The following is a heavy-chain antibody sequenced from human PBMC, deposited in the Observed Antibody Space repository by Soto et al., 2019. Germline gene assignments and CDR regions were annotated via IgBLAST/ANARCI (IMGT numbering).Heavy chain of an antibody. Sequence: EVQLLESGGGLVQPGGSLRLSCAASGFTFSSYAMSWVRQAPGKGLEWVSAISGSGGSTYYADSVKGRFTISRDNSKNTLYLQMNSLIAEDTAVYYFAKVGAYYFWSGYYHFDYWGQGTLVTVSS. D-gene: IGHD3-3*01. CDR1: GFTFSSYA. V-gene: IGHV3-23*01. CDR3: AKVGAYYFWSGYYHFDY. CDR2: ISGSGGST. J-gene: IGHJ4*02.